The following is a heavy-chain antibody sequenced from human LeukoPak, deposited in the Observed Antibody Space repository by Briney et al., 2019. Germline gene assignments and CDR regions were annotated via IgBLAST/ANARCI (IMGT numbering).Heavy chain of an antibody. CDR1: GGSISSYY. CDR2: IYYSGSA. CDR3: ARVGRGTPNWFDP. Sequence: SETLSLTCTVSGGSISSYYWIWFRQPPGKGPEWIGYIYYSGSADYSPSLKSRVTISVDTSKNQFSLKLTSVTAADTATYYCARVGRGTPNWFDPWGQGTLVTVSS. D-gene: IGHD2-15*01. J-gene: IGHJ5*02. V-gene: IGHV4-59*01.